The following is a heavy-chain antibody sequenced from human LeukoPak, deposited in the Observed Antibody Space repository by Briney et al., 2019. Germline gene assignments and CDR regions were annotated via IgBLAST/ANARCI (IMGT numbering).Heavy chain of an antibody. CDR1: DGSISSSNYY. CDR2: LYYSGST. Sequence: SETLSLTCTVSDGSISSSNYYWGWIRQPPGKGLEWIGSLYYSGSTYSNPSLKSRVTTSVDTSKNQFSLKLNSVTAADTAVYYCARHARYDSSGPSHGWFDPWGQGSLVTVSS. J-gene: IGHJ5*02. V-gene: IGHV4-39*01. D-gene: IGHD3-22*01. CDR3: ARHARYDSSGPSHGWFDP.